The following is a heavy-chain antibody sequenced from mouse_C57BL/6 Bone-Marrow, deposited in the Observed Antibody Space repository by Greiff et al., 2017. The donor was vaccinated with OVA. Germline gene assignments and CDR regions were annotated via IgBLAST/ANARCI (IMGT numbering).Heavy chain of an antibody. J-gene: IGHJ2*01. CDR3: ARGNYGYFFFDY. V-gene: IGHV5-4*03. Sequence: EVKLMESGGGLVKPGGSLKLSCAASGFTFSSYAMSWVRQTPEKRLEWVATISDGGSYTYYPDNVKGRFTISRDNAKNNLYLQMSHLKSEDTAMYYCARGNYGYFFFDYWGQGTTLTVSS. CDR2: ISDGGSYT. D-gene: IGHD2-2*01. CDR1: GFTFSSYA.